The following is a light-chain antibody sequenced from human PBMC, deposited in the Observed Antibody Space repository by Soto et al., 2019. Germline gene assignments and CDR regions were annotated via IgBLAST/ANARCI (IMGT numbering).Light chain of an antibody. Sequence: QAVVTQPPSVSGAPGQGVTISCAGSSSNIGADSDVHWYQLLPGAAPKLFIYGNIHRPSGVPDRFSGSKFGTSASLAIAGLQAEDEADYYCQSYDTSLSASVFGGGTKLTVL. CDR1: SSNIGADSD. CDR3: QSYDTSLSASV. CDR2: GNI. V-gene: IGLV1-40*01. J-gene: IGLJ2*01.